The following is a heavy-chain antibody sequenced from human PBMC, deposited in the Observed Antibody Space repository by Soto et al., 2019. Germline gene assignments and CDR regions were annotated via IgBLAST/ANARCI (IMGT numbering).Heavy chain of an antibody. V-gene: IGHV3-21*01. J-gene: IGHJ6*02. Sequence: EVQLVESGGGLVQPGGSLRLSCAASGFTFSFYDVNWVRQAPGKGLEWVSSISSSSSYIYYADSVKGRFTISRDNAKNSLYLQMNSLRAEDTAVYYCARDSLSGSYYNSLYGMDVWGQGTTVTVSS. CDR2: ISSSSSYI. D-gene: IGHD3-10*01. CDR3: ARDSLSGSYYNSLYGMDV. CDR1: GFTFSFYD.